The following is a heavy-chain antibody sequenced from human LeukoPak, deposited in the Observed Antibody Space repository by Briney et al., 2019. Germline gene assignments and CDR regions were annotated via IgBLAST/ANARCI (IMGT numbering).Heavy chain of an antibody. D-gene: IGHD2-15*01. J-gene: IGHJ4*02. CDR1: GGSISSSNW. CDR2: IYHSGST. V-gene: IGHV4-4*02. Sequence: PSETLSLTCAVSGGSISSSNWWRWVRQPPGKGLEWIGEIYHSGSTNYNPSLKSRVTISVDKSKNQFSLRLSSVTAADTAVYYCARGVWDIVVVVAATPGWFDYWGQGTLVTVSS. CDR3: ARGVWDIVVVVAATPGWFDY.